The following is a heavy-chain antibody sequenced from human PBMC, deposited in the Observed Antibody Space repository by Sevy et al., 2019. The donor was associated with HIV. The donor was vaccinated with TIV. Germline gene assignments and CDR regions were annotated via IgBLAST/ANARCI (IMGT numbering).Heavy chain of an antibody. J-gene: IGHJ4*02. V-gene: IGHV4-59*01. CDR2: IYYSGST. Sequence: SETLSLTCTVSGGSISSYYWSWIRQPPGKGLEWIGYIYYSGSTNYNPSLKSRVTIPVDTSKNQFSLKLSSVTAADTAVYYCARGGPSGYYFDYWGQGTLVTVSS. CDR1: GGSISSYY. CDR3: ARGGPSGYYFDY. D-gene: IGHD3-22*01.